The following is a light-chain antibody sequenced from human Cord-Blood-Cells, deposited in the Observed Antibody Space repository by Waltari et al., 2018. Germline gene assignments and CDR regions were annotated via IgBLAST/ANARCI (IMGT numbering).Light chain of an antibody. J-gene: IGKJ4*02. Sequence: DIQMTQSPSTLSASVGERVSITCRASQCISSWLAWYQQKPGKAPKLLIYDASSLESGVPSRFSGSGSGTEFTLTISSLQPDDFATYYCQQYNSNSPTFGGGTKVEIK. V-gene: IGKV1-5*01. CDR2: DAS. CDR3: QQYNSNSPT. CDR1: QCISSW.